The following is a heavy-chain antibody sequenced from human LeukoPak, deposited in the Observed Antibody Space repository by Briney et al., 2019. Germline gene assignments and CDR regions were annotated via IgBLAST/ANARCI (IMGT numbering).Heavy chain of an antibody. J-gene: IGHJ4*02. D-gene: IGHD1-1*01. V-gene: IGHV4-39*01. Sequence: PSETLSLTCTVSGGPISSSSYYWGWIRQPPGKGLEWIGSIYYSGSTYYNPSLKSRVTISVDTSKNQFSLKLSSVTAADTAVYYCARHGAGVHNFDYWGQGTLVTVSS. CDR2: IYYSGST. CDR1: GGPISSSSYY. CDR3: ARHGAGVHNFDY.